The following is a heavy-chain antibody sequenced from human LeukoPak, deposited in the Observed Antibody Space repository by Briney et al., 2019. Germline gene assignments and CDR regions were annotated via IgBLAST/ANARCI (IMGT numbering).Heavy chain of an antibody. D-gene: IGHD6-13*01. V-gene: IGHV4-59*01. Sequence: SETLSLTWTVSGGSISSYYWSWIRQPPGKGLEWIGYIYYSGSTNYNPSLKSRVTISVDTSKNQFSLKLSSVTAADTAVYYCAIGGYSSSWFDYWGQGTLVTVSS. CDR2: IYYSGST. CDR3: AIGGYSSSWFDY. CDR1: GGSISSYY. J-gene: IGHJ4*02.